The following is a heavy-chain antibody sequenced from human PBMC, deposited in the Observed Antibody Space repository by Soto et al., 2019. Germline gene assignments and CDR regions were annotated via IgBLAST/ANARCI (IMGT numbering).Heavy chain of an antibody. CDR3: ASGSVLVVEDAIRGDYYGMDV. J-gene: IGHJ6*02. Sequence: QLQLQESGPGLVRPSETLSLTCTVSGGSVSSSSHYWGWIRQPPGKGLEWIGSIYSSGSTYYNLSLKRRVTMPVDSSKNQFSLKLSSVTAADTAVYFCASGSVLVVEDAIRGDYYGMDVWGQGTTVTASS. CDR2: IYSSGST. D-gene: IGHD2-2*01. CDR1: GGSVSSSSHY. V-gene: IGHV4-39*01.